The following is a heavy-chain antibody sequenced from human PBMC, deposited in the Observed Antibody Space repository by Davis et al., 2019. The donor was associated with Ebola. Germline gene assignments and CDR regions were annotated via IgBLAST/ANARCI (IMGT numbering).Heavy chain of an antibody. CDR2: INPDNGIT. Sequence: ASVKVSCKASGYRLITYAMQWVRQAPGQRLEWMGWINPDNGITKYSQNFQGRLTMTRDTSTSTVYMEMIGLRSEDTAVYFCASALSSSPFYSWGQGTLVTVSS. CDR1: GYRLITYA. J-gene: IGHJ4*02. D-gene: IGHD6-13*01. CDR3: ASALSSSPFYS. V-gene: IGHV1-3*01.